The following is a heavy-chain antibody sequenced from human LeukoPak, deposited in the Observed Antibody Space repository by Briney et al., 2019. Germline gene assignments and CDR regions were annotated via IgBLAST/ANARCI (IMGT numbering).Heavy chain of an antibody. CDR3: ARHGSTDYFDY. CDR1: GGSISSTTSY. D-gene: IGHD2-2*03. Sequence: PSETLSLTCAVSGGSISSTTSYWGWIRQPPGKGLEWIGRIYYSGSTFYNPSLKSQVTISVDTSKNQLSLRLSSVTAADTAVYYCARHGSTDYFDYWGQGTLVTVSS. CDR2: IYYSGST. V-gene: IGHV4-39*01. J-gene: IGHJ4*02.